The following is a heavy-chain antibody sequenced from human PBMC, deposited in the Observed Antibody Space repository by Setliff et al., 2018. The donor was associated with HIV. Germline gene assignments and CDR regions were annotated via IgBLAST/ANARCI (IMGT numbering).Heavy chain of an antibody. CDR2: INPSGGST. J-gene: IGHJ4*02. CDR3: ARVGPFAFDSSGYAEF. V-gene: IGHV1-46*01. Sequence: ASVKVSCKASGGTFSSYAISWVRQAPGQGLEWMGWINPSGGSTSYAQKFQGRVTMTRDTSTSTVYMELSSLRSDDTAVYFCARVGPFAFDSSGYAEFWGQGTLVTVSS. CDR1: GGTFSSYA. D-gene: IGHD3-22*01.